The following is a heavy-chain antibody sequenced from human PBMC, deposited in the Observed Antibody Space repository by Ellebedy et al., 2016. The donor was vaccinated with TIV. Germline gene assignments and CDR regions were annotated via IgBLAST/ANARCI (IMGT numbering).Heavy chain of an antibody. J-gene: IGHJ4*02. CDR3: ARDLSGYDVMGGDY. CDR2: ISSSSSTI. Sequence: GESLKISCAASGFTFSSYSMNWVRQAPGKGLEWVSYISSSSSTIYYADSVKGRFTISRDNAKNSLYLQMNSLRAEDTAVYYCARDLSGYDVMGGDYWGQGTLVTVSS. V-gene: IGHV3-48*01. D-gene: IGHD5-12*01. CDR1: GFTFSSYS.